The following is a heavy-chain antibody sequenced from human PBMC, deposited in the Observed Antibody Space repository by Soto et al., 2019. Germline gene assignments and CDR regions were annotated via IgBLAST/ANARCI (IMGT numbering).Heavy chain of an antibody. CDR1: GFTVSSNY. J-gene: IGHJ4*02. D-gene: IGHD3-16*02. V-gene: IGHV3-66*01. Sequence: EVQLVESGGGLVQPGGSLRLSCAASGFTVSSNYMSWVRQAPGKGLEWVSVIYSGGSTYYADSVKGRFTISRDNSKNTLYLQMNSLRAEDTAVYYCARDPTFGGVIANVFFDYWGQGTLVTVSS. CDR3: ARDPTFGGVIANVFFDY. CDR2: IYSGGST.